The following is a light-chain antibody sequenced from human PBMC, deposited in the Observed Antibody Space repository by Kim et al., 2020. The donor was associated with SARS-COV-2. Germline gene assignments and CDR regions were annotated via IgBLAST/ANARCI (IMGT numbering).Light chain of an antibody. J-gene: IGLJ3*02. CDR1: NIGSKN. CDR2: RDN. CDR3: QVWDSSVV. Sequence: SYELTQPLSVSVALGQTAMITCGGNNIGSKNVHWYQQKPGQAPVLIIYRDNNRPSGIPERFSGSNSGNTATLTISRAQAGDEADYYCQVWDSSVVFGGGTQLTVL. V-gene: IGLV3-9*01.